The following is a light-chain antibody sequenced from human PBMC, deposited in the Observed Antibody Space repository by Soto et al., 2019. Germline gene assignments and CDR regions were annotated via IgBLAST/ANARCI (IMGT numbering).Light chain of an antibody. Sequence: PGGRAPLSCRASQSLSSRNLAWYQQKPGQAPRLLIFGASSRATGIPARFSGSGSGTVFTLTIGSLEPEDSAVYYCQQRKHWPTITFGQGTRLEIK. CDR2: GAS. CDR1: QSLSSRN. V-gene: IGKV3-11*01. CDR3: QQRKHWPTIT. J-gene: IGKJ5*01.